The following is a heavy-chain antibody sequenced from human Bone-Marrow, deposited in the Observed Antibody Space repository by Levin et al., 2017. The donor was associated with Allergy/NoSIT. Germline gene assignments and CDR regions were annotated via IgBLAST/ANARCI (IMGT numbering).Heavy chain of an antibody. J-gene: IGHJ4*02. CDR1: GFIFSSYA. CDR2: ITGSGGVT. V-gene: IGHV3-23*01. D-gene: IGHD5-18*01. Sequence: GGSLRLSCAASGFIFSSYAMSWVRQAPGKGLEWVSFITGSGGVTDYADSVKGRVIITRDNSKNMVYLDMDTLRADDTAVYYCAKDQGFNHGYGFDYWGQGTLVTVSS. CDR3: AKDQGFNHGYGFDY.